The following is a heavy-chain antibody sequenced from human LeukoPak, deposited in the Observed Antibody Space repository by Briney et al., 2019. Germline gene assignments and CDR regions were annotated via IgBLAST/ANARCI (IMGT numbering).Heavy chain of an antibody. Sequence: SETLSLTCTVSGDSISSSSYYWVWIRQPPGKGLEYIGNIYYTGSTSYNPSLKSRVTISVDTSKNQFSLKLSSVTAADTAVYYCARGRGRYCSSTSCYAGWFDPWGQGTLVTVSS. CDR3: ARGRGRYCSSTSCYAGWFDP. V-gene: IGHV4-39*01. J-gene: IGHJ5*02. D-gene: IGHD2-2*01. CDR1: GDSISSSSYY. CDR2: IYYTGST.